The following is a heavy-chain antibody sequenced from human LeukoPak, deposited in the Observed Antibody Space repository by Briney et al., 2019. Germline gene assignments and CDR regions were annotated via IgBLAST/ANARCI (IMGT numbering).Heavy chain of an antibody. V-gene: IGHV3-23*01. CDR3: AKGEYSKRYGMDV. CDR2: ISGSGGST. J-gene: IGHJ6*02. D-gene: IGHD2/OR15-2a*01. Sequence: PGGSLRLSCAASGFTFSSYAMSWVRRAQGKGLEWVSAISGSGGSTYYADSVKGRFTISRDNSKNTLYLQMNSLRAEDTAVYYCAKGEYSKRYGMDVWGQGTTVTVSS. CDR1: GFTFSSYA.